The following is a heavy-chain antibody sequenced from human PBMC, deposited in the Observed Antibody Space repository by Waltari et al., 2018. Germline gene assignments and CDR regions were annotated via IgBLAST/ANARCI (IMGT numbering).Heavy chain of an antibody. CDR1: GGTFSSYA. CDR3: ALRKRRYCGGDCYGAFDI. Sequence: QVQLVPSGAEVKKPGSSVKVSCKASGGTFSSYAISWVRQAPGPGLEWMGGIIPIVGTANYAQTFQGRVTSTADESTSTADMELSSLRSEDTAVYYCALRKRRYCGGDCYGAFDIWGQGTMVTVSS. J-gene: IGHJ3*02. D-gene: IGHD2-21*02. V-gene: IGHV1-69*01. CDR2: IIPIVGTA.